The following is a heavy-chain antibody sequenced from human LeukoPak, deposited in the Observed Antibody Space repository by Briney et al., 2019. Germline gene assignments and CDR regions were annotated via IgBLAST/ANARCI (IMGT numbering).Heavy chain of an antibody. V-gene: IGHV4-31*03. CDR1: GGSISSGGYY. CDR2: IYYSGST. Sequence: SQSLSLTCTVSGGSISSGGYYWSWIRQHPGKGLGWIGYIYYSGSTYYNPSLKSRVTISVDTSKNQFSLKLSSVTAADTAVYYCARDAPDSSGYLRFDYWGQGTLVTVSS. D-gene: IGHD3-22*01. CDR3: ARDAPDSSGYLRFDY. J-gene: IGHJ4*02.